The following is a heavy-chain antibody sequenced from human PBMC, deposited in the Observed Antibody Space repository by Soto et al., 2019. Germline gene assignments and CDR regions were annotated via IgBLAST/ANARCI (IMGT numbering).Heavy chain of an antibody. CDR1: GFTFSSYA. J-gene: IGHJ4*02. V-gene: IGHV3-23*01. CDR3: AKDHYGDSTLGDY. D-gene: IGHD4-17*01. CDR2: ISGSGGST. Sequence: EVQLLESGGGLVQPGGSLRLSCAASGFTFSSYAMSWDRQAPGKGLEWVSAISGSGGSTYYADSVKGRFTISRDNSKNTLYLQMNSLRAEDTAVYYCAKDHYGDSTLGDYWGQGTLVTVSS.